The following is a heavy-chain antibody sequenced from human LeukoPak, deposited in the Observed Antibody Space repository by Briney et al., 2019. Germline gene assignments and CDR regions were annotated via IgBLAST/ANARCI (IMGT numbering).Heavy chain of an antibody. CDR2: ISSNGRDI. D-gene: IGHD3-3*01. CDR1: GFTLNEFY. V-gene: IGHV3-11*01. J-gene: IGHJ5*02. Sequence: GGSLRLSCAASGFTLNEFYMSWIRQAPGEGLEWVSYISSNGRDIYYPDSVKGRFTISRDDAKRSLYLQMNSLIAEDTAVYFCARARSRLSGRRLIDQWGRGTRVTVSS. CDR3: ARARSRLSGRRLIDQ.